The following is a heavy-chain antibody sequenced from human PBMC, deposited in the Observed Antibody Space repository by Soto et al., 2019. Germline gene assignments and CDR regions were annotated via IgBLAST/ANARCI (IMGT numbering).Heavy chain of an antibody. Sequence: EVQLLDSGGGLVQPGGSLRLSCAASGLTFPVYAMSWVRQAPGEGLQWVSSIDGSAGSTYYADSVKGRFNISRDKSRNTLYLQMNSLRAEDTAVYYCAKNFLVGAYHEGDFDSWGQGTRVSVSS. CDR2: IDGSAGST. D-gene: IGHD3-10*01. CDR3: AKNFLVGAYHEGDFDS. V-gene: IGHV3-23*01. J-gene: IGHJ4*02. CDR1: GLTFPVYA.